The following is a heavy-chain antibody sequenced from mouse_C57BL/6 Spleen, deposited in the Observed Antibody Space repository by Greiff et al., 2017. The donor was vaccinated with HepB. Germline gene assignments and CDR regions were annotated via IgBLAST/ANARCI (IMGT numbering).Heavy chain of an antibody. CDR3: VRSGLPDFDY. D-gene: IGHD2-2*01. V-gene: IGHV1-82*01. Sequence: QVQLKQSGPELVKPGASVKISCKASGYAFSSSWMNWVKQRPGKGLEWIGRIYPGDGDTNYNGKFKGKATLTADKSSSTAYMQLSSLTSEDSAVYFCVRSGLPDFDYWGQGTTLTVSS. CDR1: GYAFSSSW. J-gene: IGHJ2*01. CDR2: IYPGDGDT.